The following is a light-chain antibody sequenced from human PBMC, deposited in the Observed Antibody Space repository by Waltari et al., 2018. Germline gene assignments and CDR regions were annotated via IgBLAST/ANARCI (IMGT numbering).Light chain of an antibody. V-gene: IGLV1-51*01. J-gene: IGLJ2*01. CDR3: GTWDTDLSVV. CDR2: DNN. CDR1: GSHLGNNF. Sequence: QSVLTQPPSVSAAPGQKVTISCSGTGSHLGNNFVSWYQQLPGTAPKLLIYDNNKRPSGIPDRFSGSKSGTSATLGITGLQTGDEADYYCGTWDTDLSVVFGGGTKLTVL.